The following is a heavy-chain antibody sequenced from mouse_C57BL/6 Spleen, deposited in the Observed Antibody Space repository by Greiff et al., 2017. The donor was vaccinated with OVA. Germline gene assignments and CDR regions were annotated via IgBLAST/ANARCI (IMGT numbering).Heavy chain of an antibody. CDR3: AVNYGYYGAMDY. CDR1: GYAFTNYL. V-gene: IGHV1-54*01. D-gene: IGHD2-3*01. J-gene: IGHJ4*01. CDR2: INPGSGGT. Sequence: VQLQESGAELVRPGTSVKVSCKASGYAFTNYLIEWVKQRPGQGLEWIGVINPGSGGTNYNQKFKGKATLTEAKSSSTAYMQLSSLTSGDSAVYSCAVNYGYYGAMDYWGQGTSVTVSS.